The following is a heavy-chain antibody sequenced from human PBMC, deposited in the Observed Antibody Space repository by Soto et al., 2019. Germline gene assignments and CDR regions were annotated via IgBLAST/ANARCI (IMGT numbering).Heavy chain of an antibody. V-gene: IGHV1-69*13. CDR1: GGTFSSYA. J-gene: IGHJ3*02. CDR2: IIPIFGTA. Sequence: GASVKVSCKASGGTFSSYAISWVRQAPGQGLEWMGGIIPIFGTANYAQKFQGRVTITADESTSTAYMELSSLRSEDTAVYYCARDVPQYNWNYWGSAFDIWGQGTMVTVSS. CDR3: ARDVPQYNWNYWGSAFDI. D-gene: IGHD1-7*01.